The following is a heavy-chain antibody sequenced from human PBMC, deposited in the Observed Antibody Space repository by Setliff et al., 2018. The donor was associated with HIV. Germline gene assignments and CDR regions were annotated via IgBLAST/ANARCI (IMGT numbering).Heavy chain of an antibody. CDR2: IYYSGST. V-gene: IGHV4-31*03. CDR3: SRDVAPPVAGDVWSGDAS. Sequence: SETLSLTCTVSGDSIGFSGYFWSWIRQHPGKGLEWIGYIYYSGSTFYNPSLKSRAAISIDTSKNQFFLKLKSVTAADTAVYFCSRDVAPPVAGDVWSGDASWGRGTLVTVSS. J-gene: IGHJ5*02. D-gene: IGHD3-3*01. CDR1: GDSIGFSGYF.